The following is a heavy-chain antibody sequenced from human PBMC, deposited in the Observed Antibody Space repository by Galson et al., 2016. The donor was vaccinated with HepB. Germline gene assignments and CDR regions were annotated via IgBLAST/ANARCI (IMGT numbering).Heavy chain of an antibody. CDR1: GYTFSNHA. V-gene: IGHV1-3*01. D-gene: IGHD3-3*01. CDR2: INVGDGTT. CDR3: ARPPSTTTFGVVTDQHHGMDL. Sequence: SVKVSCKAAGYTFSNHAMHWVRQAPGQTLEWMGWINVGDGTTKYSRKFQGRVSITRDTSASTVYMKVSSLRSTATAVYYCARPPSTTTFGVVTDQHHGMDLWGQGTTVTVSS. J-gene: IGHJ6*02.